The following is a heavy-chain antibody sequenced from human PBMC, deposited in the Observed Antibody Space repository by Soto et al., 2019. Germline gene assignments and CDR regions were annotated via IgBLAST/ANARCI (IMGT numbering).Heavy chain of an antibody. CDR2: IDHLETT. V-gene: IGHV4-38-2*01. J-gene: IGHJ4*02. Sequence: SETLSLTCDVSSSSSAGGQYWGWIRQPPGEGLEWLGYIDHLETTYYSPSFKSRLSLSIDRTRNQFSLSLSSMTAADKAAYYCARGGGYDSFDFWGQGIQVTVSS. CDR3: ARGGGYDSFDF. D-gene: IGHD2-15*01. CDR1: SSSSAGGQY.